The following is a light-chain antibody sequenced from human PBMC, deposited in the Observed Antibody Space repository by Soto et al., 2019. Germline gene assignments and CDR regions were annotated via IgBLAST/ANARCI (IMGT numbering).Light chain of an antibody. CDR1: QRVLYSSSNKNY. J-gene: IGKJ1*01. V-gene: IGKV4-1*01. CDR3: QQYCSSPWT. Sequence: DIVMTQSPDSLAVSLGERATINCKSSQRVLYSSSNKNYLAWYQQKPGQPPKLLIYWASTRESGVPDRFSGSGSGRDFTLTISSLPAEDVAVYYCQQYCSSPWTFGQGTKVEIK. CDR2: WAS.